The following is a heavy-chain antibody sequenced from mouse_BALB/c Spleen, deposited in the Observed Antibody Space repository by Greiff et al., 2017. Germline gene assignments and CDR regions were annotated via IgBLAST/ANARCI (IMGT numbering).Heavy chain of an antibody. J-gene: IGHJ3*01. Sequence: QVQLQQPGAELVRPGASVKLSCKASGYTFTSYWINWVKQRPGQGLEWIGNIYPSDSYTNYNQKFKDKATLTVDKSSSTAYMQLSSPTSEDYAVYYCSRSRDCDGGWAYWGQGTLVTVSA. CDR3: SRSRDCDGGWAY. CDR2: IYPSDSYT. V-gene: IGHV1-69*02. D-gene: IGHD1-1*02. CDR1: GYTFTSYW.